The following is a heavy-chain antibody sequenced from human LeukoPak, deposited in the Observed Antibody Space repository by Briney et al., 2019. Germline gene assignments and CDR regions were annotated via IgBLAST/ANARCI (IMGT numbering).Heavy chain of an antibody. CDR3: ATDVLGGSSSWLVY. V-gene: IGHV1-24*01. D-gene: IGHD6-13*01. CDR2: FDPEDGET. J-gene: IGHJ4*02. CDR1: GYTLTELS. Sequence: ASVKVSCKVSGYTLTELSMHWVRQAPGKGLEWVGGFDPEDGETIYAQKFQGRVTMTEDTSTDTAYMELSSLRSEDTAVYYCATDVLGGSSSWLVYWGQGTLVTVSS.